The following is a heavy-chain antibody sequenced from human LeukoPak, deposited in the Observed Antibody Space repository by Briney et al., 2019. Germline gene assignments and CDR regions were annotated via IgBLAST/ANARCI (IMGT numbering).Heavy chain of an antibody. J-gene: IGHJ3*02. V-gene: IGHV1-2*02. Sequence: ASVKVSCKASGYTFTGYYMHWVRQAPGQGLEWMGWINPNSGGTNYAQKLQGRVTMTTDTSTSTAYMELRSLRSDDTAVYYCARFRLLWFGEFTRDDAFDIWGQGTMVTVSS. CDR2: INPNSGGT. CDR1: GYTFTGYY. D-gene: IGHD3-10*01. CDR3: ARFRLLWFGEFTRDDAFDI.